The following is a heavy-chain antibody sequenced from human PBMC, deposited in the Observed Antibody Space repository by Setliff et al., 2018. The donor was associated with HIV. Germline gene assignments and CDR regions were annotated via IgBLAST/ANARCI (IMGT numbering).Heavy chain of an antibody. CDR3: ARGLNDYTNPSYMDV. CDR2: IYYSGST. Sequence: KASETLSLTCNVSGSPISSHYWTWIRQPPGKGLEWIGYIYYSGSTTYNPSLKSRVAISVDTSKNQFSLKVNSVTAVDTAVYYCARGLNDYTNPSYMDVWGKGTTVTVSS. J-gene: IGHJ6*03. CDR1: GSPISSHY. D-gene: IGHD4-4*01. V-gene: IGHV4-59*11.